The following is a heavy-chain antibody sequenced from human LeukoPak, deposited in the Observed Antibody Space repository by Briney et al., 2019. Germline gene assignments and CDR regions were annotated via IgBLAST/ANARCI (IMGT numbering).Heavy chain of an antibody. CDR3: AKSFGDSSGYYHFDF. V-gene: IGHV3-23*01. D-gene: IGHD3-22*01. J-gene: IGHJ4*02. CDR1: GFTFSSYV. CDR2: TSGSGGTT. Sequence: GGSLRLSCAASGFTFSSYVMSWVCQAPGKGLEWVSRTSGSGGTTYYADSVKGRFIISRDNTKNTLYLQMDSLRAEDTAVYYCAKSFGDSSGYYHFDFWGQGTLVTVSS.